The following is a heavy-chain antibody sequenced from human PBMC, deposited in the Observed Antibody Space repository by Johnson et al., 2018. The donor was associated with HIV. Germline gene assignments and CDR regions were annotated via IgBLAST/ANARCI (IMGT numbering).Heavy chain of an antibody. D-gene: IGHD6-6*01. V-gene: IGHV3-11*01. CDR3: AKDMEFEIAAKGSAFDI. Sequence: QVQLVESGGGVVRPGGSLRLSCAASGFTFSDYYMSWIRQAPGKGLEWVSYISSSGSTIFYADSVKGRFTISRDNAKNSLYLQMNSLGAEDTALYYCAKDMEFEIAAKGSAFDIWGQGTMVTVSS. CDR2: ISSSGSTI. CDR1: GFTFSDYY. J-gene: IGHJ3*02.